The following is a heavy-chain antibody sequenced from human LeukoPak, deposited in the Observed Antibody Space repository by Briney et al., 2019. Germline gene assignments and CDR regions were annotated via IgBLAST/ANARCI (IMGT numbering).Heavy chain of an antibody. Sequence: SETLSLTCAVYGGSFSGYYWSWIRQPPGKGLEWIGEINHSGSTNYNPSLKSRVTISVDTSKNQFSLKLSSVTAADTAVYYCARWGDIAAAGNYWGQGTLVTVSS. D-gene: IGHD6-13*01. V-gene: IGHV4-34*01. CDR1: GGSFSGYY. J-gene: IGHJ4*02. CDR2: INHSGST. CDR3: ARWGDIAAAGNY.